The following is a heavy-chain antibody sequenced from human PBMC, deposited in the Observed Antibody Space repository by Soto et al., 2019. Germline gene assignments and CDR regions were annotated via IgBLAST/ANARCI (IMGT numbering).Heavy chain of an antibody. CDR1: GYTFTSYD. Sequence: ASVKVSCKASGYTFTSYDINCVRQAPGQRLEWMGWISAYIGNTNYAQKLQGRVTMTTDTSTSTAYMELRSLRSDDTAVYYCARGRTTVTAFDYWGQGTLVTVSS. D-gene: IGHD4-4*01. J-gene: IGHJ4*02. CDR2: ISAYIGNT. V-gene: IGHV1-18*01. CDR3: ARGRTTVTAFDY.